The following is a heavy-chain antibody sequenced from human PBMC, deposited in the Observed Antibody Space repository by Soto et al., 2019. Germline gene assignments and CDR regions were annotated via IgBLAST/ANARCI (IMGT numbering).Heavy chain of an antibody. D-gene: IGHD6-13*01. J-gene: IGHJ4*02. V-gene: IGHV1-18*01. CDR3: ATAIAATGPADS. CDR2: IGGYNGNT. CDR1: GYTFSNNG. Sequence: AHKPGPSVKVSCKASGYTFSNNGFTWVRQAPGQGLEWMGWIGGYNGNTNYAPKFQGRVTMTADTSTSTAHMELRGLRSDDTAVYYCATAIAATGPADSWGQGTLVTVSS.